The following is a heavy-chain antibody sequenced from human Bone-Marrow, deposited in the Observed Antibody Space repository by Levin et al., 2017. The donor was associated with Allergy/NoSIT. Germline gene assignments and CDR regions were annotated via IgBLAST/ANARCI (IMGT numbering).Heavy chain of an antibody. CDR2: IYSDGTT. D-gene: IGHD5-18*01. J-gene: IGHJ4*02. CDR1: GFTVSSNY. Sequence: AGGSLRLSCAASGFTVSSNYMTWVRQAPGKGLEWVSVIYSDGTTLYADSVKGRFTISRDNSKNTLYLQMNSLRVEDTAVYYCARRGYNYEGMGVIDYWGQGTLVTVSS. CDR3: ARRGYNYEGMGVIDY. V-gene: IGHV3-53*01.